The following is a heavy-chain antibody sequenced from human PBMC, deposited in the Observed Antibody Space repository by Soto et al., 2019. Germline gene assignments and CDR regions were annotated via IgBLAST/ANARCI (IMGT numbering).Heavy chain of an antibody. CDR3: VRVVAVPGYPDN. Sequence: QVQLVQSGAEVRQPASSVKVSCKTSGATFSSYAITWVRQAPGQGLEWMGGIVPTVDTSTYAQKFQGRVTITADKSTTTVYMELSSLRSEDTAVYYCVRVVAVPGYPDNWGQGTLVTVSS. J-gene: IGHJ4*02. CDR2: IVPTVDTS. D-gene: IGHD2-15*01. CDR1: GATFSSYA. V-gene: IGHV1-69*14.